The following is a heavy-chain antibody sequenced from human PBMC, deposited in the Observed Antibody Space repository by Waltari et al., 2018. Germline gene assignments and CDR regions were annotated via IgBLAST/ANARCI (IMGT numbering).Heavy chain of an antibody. Sequence: QVQLVESGGGGVQPGRSLRLSCAASGFTFSSYGLHWVRQAPGKGLEWVAVIWYDGSNKYYADSVKGRFTISRDNSKNTLYLQMNSLRAEDTAVYYCARDSEQNQFDPWGQGTLVTVSS. CDR2: IWYDGSNK. D-gene: IGHD1-26*01. V-gene: IGHV3-33*01. J-gene: IGHJ5*02. CDR3: ARDSEQNQFDP. CDR1: GFTFSSYG.